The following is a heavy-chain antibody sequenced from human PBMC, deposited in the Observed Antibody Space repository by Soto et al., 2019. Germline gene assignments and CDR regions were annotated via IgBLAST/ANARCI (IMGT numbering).Heavy chain of an antibody. J-gene: IGHJ4*02. Sequence: QVQLVQSGAEVKKPGASVKVSCKASGDTFTDYYIHWVRQAPGQGLEWMGTVNPSGGHTTYAQHVLGRMTMTRGTSTSTIYRELTSLTSEDTAVYYCARGGHVVVVTAALDYWGQGTLVTVSS. V-gene: IGHV1-46*01. D-gene: IGHD2-21*02. CDR2: VNPSGGHT. CDR1: GDTFTDYY. CDR3: ARGGHVVVVTAALDY.